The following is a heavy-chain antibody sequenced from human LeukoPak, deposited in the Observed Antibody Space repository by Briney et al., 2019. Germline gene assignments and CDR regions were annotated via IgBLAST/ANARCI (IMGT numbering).Heavy chain of an antibody. D-gene: IGHD3-22*01. J-gene: IGHJ5*02. CDR1: GGSISSSSYY. CDR2: IYYSGST. Sequence: PSETLSLTCTVSGGSISSSSYYWGWIRQPPGKGLEGIGSIYYSGSTYYNPSLKSRVTISVDTSKNQFSLKLSSVTAADTPVYYCARLGYYYDSSGYPTPYDWFDPWGQGTLVTVSS. CDR3: ARLGYYYDSSGYPTPYDWFDP. V-gene: IGHV4-39*07.